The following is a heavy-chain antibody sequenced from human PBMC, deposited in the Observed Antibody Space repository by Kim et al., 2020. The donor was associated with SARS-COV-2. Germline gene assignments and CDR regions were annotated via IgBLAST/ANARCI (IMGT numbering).Heavy chain of an antibody. CDR3: ARGYDILTGHAFDI. CDR2: INAGNGNT. D-gene: IGHD3-9*01. V-gene: IGHV1-3*01. CDR1: GYTFTSYA. Sequence: ASVKVSCKASGYTFTSYAMHWVRQAPGQRLEWMGWINAGNGNTKYSQKFQGRVTITRDTSASTAYMELSSLRSEDTAVYYCARGYDILTGHAFDIWGQGTMVTVSS. J-gene: IGHJ3*02.